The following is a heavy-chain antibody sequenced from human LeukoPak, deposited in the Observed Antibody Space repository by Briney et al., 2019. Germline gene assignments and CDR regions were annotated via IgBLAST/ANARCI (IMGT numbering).Heavy chain of an antibody. CDR3: ARGTVTTRDPLDY. V-gene: IGHV3-48*01. Sequence: TGGSLRLSCAASGFTFSSYSMNWVRQAPGKGLEWVSYISSSSTIYYADSVKGRFTISRDDAKNSLYLQMNSLRAEDTAVYYCARGTVTTRDPLDYWGQGTLVTVSS. CDR2: ISSSSTI. D-gene: IGHD4-17*01. CDR1: GFTFSSYS. J-gene: IGHJ4*02.